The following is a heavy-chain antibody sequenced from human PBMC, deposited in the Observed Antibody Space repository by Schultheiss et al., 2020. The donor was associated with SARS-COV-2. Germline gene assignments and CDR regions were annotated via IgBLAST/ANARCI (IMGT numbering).Heavy chain of an antibody. CDR2: ICYDGSNK. CDR1: GFTFSSCA. Sequence: GGSLRLSCSASGFTFSSCAMHWVRQAPGKGLEWVAVICYDGSNKYYADSVKGRFTISRDNSKNTLYLQMNSLRAEDTAVYYCAREGLLELYYYYGMDVWAKGTTVTAPQ. D-gene: IGHD2/OR15-2a*01. V-gene: IGHV3-33*08. CDR3: AREGLLELYYYYGMDV. J-gene: IGHJ6*04.